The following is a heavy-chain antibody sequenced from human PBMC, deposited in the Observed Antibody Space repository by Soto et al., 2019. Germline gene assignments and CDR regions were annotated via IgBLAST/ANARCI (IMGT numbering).Heavy chain of an antibody. V-gene: IGHV3-30*14. D-gene: IGHD3-10*01. CDR1: GFTFSSYA. Sequence: QVQLVESGGGVVQPGRSLSLSCVASGFTFSSYAMQWVRQAPGKGLEWVAVISNDGSNKYYADSVRGRFTISRDNSRNTLYLQMNSLRAEDTAVYYCARDVTVGWFGHLSYGMDVCGPGTTITVSS. J-gene: IGHJ6*02. CDR2: ISNDGSNK. CDR3: ARDVTVGWFGHLSYGMDV.